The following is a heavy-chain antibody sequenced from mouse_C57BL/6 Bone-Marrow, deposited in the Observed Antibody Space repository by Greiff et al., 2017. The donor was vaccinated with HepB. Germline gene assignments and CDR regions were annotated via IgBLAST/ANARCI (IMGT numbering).Heavy chain of an antibody. V-gene: IGHV5-15*01. CDR3: ARLLGRVAY. CDR2: ISNLAYSI. Sequence: EVMLVESGGGLVQPGGSLKLSCAASGFTFSDYGMAWVRQAPRKGPEWVAFISNLAYSIYYADTVTGRYTISRENAKNTLYLEMSSLRSEDTAMYYCARLLGRVAYWGRGTLVTVSA. J-gene: IGHJ3*01. CDR1: GFTFSDYG. D-gene: IGHD4-1*01.